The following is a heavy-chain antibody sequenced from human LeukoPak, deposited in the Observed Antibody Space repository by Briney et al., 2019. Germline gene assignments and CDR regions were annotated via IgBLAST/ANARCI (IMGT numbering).Heavy chain of an antibody. J-gene: IGHJ4*02. D-gene: IGHD3-3*01. CDR2: ISGSNPGT. CDR1: GFTFSTYA. Sequence: GGSLRLSCAASGFTFSTYAMSWVRQTPGKGLEGVAAISGSNPGTYHASSVRGRFTISRDNAKNTLYLQMNRLRAEDTAVYYCVRLLDRDYWGQGTLVTVSS. CDR3: VRLLDRDY. V-gene: IGHV3-23*01.